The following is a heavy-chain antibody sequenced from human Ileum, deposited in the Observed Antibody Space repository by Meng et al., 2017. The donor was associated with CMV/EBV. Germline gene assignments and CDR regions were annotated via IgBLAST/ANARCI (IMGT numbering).Heavy chain of an antibody. Sequence: ACGYTFRVYYISWIRRTPGKGLGWVSYISNNALAITCSDPVRGRFTVYRDNAKNSLFLQMNSLRAEDTAVYYCARSEYSSSSNKFDPWGQGSLVTVSS. CDR2: ISNNALAI. D-gene: IGHD6-6*01. CDR3: ARSEYSSSSNKFDP. CDR1: GYTFRVYY. J-gene: IGHJ5*02. V-gene: IGHV3-11*01.